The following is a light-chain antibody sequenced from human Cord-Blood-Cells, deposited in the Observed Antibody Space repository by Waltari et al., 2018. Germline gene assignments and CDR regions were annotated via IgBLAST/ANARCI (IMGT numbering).Light chain of an antibody. J-gene: IGKJ3*01. Sequence: ETVLTQSPGTVSLSPGERATLSCRASQSVSSRYLARYQQKPGQAHRFLIYGASSRATGIPDRFSGSGCGTDFALPNSRLEPEDFSLYYCHQDGSSTTFRPGTRVG. V-gene: IGKV3-20*01. CDR1: QSVSSRY. CDR3: HQDGSSTT. CDR2: GAS.